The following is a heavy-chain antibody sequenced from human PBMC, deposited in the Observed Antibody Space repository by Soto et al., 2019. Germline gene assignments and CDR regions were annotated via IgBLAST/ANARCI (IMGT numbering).Heavy chain of an antibody. CDR1: GFTFSDYY. CDR2: ISSSGSTI. J-gene: IGHJ6*03. D-gene: IGHD5-18*01. CDR3: ARDLLREGYSYGSPYYYYYYMDV. V-gene: IGHV3-11*01. Sequence: GGSLRLSCAASGFTFSDYYMSWIRQAPGKGLEWVSYISSSGSTIYYADSVKGRFTISRDNAKNSLYLQMNSLRAEDTAVYYCARDLLREGYSYGSPYYYYYYMDVWGKGTTVTVSS.